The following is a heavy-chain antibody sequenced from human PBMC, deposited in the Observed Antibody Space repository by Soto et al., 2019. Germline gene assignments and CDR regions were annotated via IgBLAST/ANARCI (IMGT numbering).Heavy chain of an antibody. CDR3: AREFIGYCSSTSCYGLWFDP. Sequence: TLSLTCTVSGGSISSGGYYWSWIRQHPGKGLEWIGYIYYSGSTYYNPSLKSRVTISVDTSKNQFSLKLSSVTAADTAVYYCAREFIGYCSSTSCYGLWFDPWGQGTLVTVSS. J-gene: IGHJ5*02. V-gene: IGHV4-31*03. CDR2: IYYSGST. CDR1: GGSISSGGYY. D-gene: IGHD2-2*01.